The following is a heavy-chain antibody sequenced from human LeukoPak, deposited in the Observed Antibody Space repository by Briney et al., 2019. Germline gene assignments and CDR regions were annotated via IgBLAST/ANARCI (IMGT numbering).Heavy chain of an antibody. Sequence: SETLSLTCTVSGGSISSYYWSWIRQPPGKGLEWIGYIYYSGSTNYNPSLKSRVTISVDTSKNQFSLKLSSVTAADTAVYYCARQDSSGWYYFDYWGQGTLVTVSS. CDR3: ARQDSSGWYYFDY. J-gene: IGHJ4*02. D-gene: IGHD6-19*01. V-gene: IGHV4-59*08. CDR2: IYYSGST. CDR1: GGSISSYY.